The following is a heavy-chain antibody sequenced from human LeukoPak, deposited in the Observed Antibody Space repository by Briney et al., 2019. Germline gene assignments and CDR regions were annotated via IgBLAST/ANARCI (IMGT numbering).Heavy chain of an antibody. Sequence: GGSLTLSCEDSGFTFRSYEMNWVRQAPGKGLEWIAYLSSSGSAFSYADSVKGRFTIARDNAKNSVYLEMNSLKADDTAVYYCARSARLMKGVVEVTALDDWGQGTLVTVSS. CDR3: ARSARLMKGVVEVTALDD. V-gene: IGHV3-48*03. CDR2: LSSSGSAF. D-gene: IGHD3-3*01. CDR1: GFTFRSYE. J-gene: IGHJ4*02.